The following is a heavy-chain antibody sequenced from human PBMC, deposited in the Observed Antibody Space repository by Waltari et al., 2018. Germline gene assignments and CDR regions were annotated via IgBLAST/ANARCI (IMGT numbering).Heavy chain of an antibody. D-gene: IGHD2-15*01. CDR2: IKSKTDGGTT. J-gene: IGHJ4*02. CDR3: TTDSSIRCYFDY. Sequence: EVQLVESGGGLVKPGGSLRLSCAASGFTFSNAWMSWVRQAPGKGLEWVGRIKSKTDGGTTDYAAPVKGRFTISRDDSKNTLYLQMNSLKTEDTAVYYCTTDSSIRCYFDYWGQGTLVTVSS. V-gene: IGHV3-15*01. CDR1: GFTFSNAW.